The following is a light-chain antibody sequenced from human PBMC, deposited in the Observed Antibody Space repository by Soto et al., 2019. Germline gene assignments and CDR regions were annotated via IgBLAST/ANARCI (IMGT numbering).Light chain of an antibody. CDR3: YSFAGSTTFSYV. V-gene: IGLV2-23*03. Sequence: LAQPASVSGSPGQSISISCTGTSSDVVTYNLVSWYQQHPGRAPTVLIYEGTKRPSGVSNRFSGSKSGNTASLTISGLQTEDEADYYCYSFAGSTTFSYVFGPGTKVTVL. J-gene: IGLJ1*01. CDR1: SSDVVTYNL. CDR2: EGT.